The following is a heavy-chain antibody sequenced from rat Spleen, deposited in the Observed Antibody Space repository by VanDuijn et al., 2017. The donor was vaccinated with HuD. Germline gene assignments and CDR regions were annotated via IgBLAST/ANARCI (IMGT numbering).Heavy chain of an antibody. Sequence: EVELVESGGGLVQPGRSMKLSCAASGFTFSNYYMAWVRQAPTKGLEWVASISTGGGNTYYRDSVKGRFTISRDNAKSTLYLQMDSLRSEDTATYYWARLNPGYQPYWYFDFWGPGTMVTVSS. CDR1: GFTFSNYY. V-gene: IGHV5-25*01. D-gene: IGHD1-4*01. CDR3: ARLNPGYQPYWYFDF. CDR2: ISTGGGNT. J-gene: IGHJ1*01.